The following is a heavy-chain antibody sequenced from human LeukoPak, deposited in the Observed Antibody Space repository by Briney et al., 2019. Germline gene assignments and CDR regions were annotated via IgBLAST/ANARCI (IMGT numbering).Heavy chain of an antibody. D-gene: IGHD2-15*01. J-gene: IGHJ4*02. CDR1: GFTFSSYG. CDR2: IRRDGSNK. Sequence: GGSLRLSCAASGFTFSSYGMHWVRQAPGKGLEWVAFIRRDGSNKYYADSVKGRFTISRDNAKNSLYLQMNSLRAEDTAVYYCARDCSGGSCSKDYWGQGTLVTVSS. V-gene: IGHV3-30*02. CDR3: ARDCSGGSCSKDY.